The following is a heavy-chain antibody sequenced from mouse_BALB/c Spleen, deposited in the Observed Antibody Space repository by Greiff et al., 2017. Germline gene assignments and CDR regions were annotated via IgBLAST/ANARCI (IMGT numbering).Heavy chain of an antibody. CDR3: TSLYGNYPLYAMDY. D-gene: IGHD2-1*01. CDR2: IRLKSNNYAT. V-gene: IGHV6-6*02. CDR1: GFTFSNYW. J-gene: IGHJ4*01. Sequence: EVKLMESGGGLVQPGGSMKLSCVASGFTFSNYWMNWVRQSPEKGLEWVAEIRLKSNNYATHYAESVKGRFTISRDDSKSSVYLQMNNLRAEDTGIYYCTSLYGNYPLYAMDYWGQGTSVTVSS.